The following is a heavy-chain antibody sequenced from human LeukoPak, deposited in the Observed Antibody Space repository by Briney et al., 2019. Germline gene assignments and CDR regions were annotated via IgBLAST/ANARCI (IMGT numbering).Heavy chain of an antibody. CDR1: GFTFNTNA. CDR2: ITGSGNST. Sequence: GGSLRLSCAASGFTFNTNAMNWVRQAPGKGLEWVSGITGSGNSTYYTNSVKGRFTISRDNSKNTLYLQMNNLRAEDTALYYCAKFGSSGSPYWSPSDYWGQGVLATVSA. D-gene: IGHD3-10*01. CDR3: AKFGSSGSPYWSPSDY. V-gene: IGHV3-23*01. J-gene: IGHJ4*02.